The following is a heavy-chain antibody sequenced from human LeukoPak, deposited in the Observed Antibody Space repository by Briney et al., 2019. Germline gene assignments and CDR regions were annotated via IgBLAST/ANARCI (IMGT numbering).Heavy chain of an antibody. CDR3: AKERATTTAFDY. V-gene: IGHV3-23*01. D-gene: IGHD1-26*01. CDR1: GFTFSSNP. Sequence: GGSLRLSREASGFTFSSNPMAWVRQAPGKGLEWVSIMTTSGTTHYADSVKGRFTISRDNSKNTLYLQMNSLRAEDTAVYYCAKERATTTAFDYWGQGTLVTVSS. J-gene: IGHJ4*02. CDR2: MTTSGTT.